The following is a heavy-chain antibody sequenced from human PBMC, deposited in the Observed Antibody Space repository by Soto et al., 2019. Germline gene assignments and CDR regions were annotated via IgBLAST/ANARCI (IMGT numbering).Heavy chain of an antibody. D-gene: IGHD3-10*01. J-gene: IGHJ5*02. CDR3: AKAVGIRGVYNWFDP. Sequence: SETLSLTCTVSGGSINSYYLSWIRQSAGKGLEWTGRIYSTGATNYNPALKSRVTMSVDTSKNQFSLRLTSVTAADTAVYYCAKAVGIRGVYNWFDPWGRGILVTVYS. CDR2: IYSTGAT. V-gene: IGHV4-4*07. CDR1: GGSINSYY.